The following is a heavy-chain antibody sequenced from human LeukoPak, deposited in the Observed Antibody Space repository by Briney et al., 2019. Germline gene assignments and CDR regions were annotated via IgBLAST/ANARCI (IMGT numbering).Heavy chain of an antibody. CDR1: GYSISSGYY. J-gene: IGHJ4*02. Sequence: SETLSLTCAVSGYSISSGYYWGWIRQPPGKGLEWIGSIYHSGRTYYNPSLKSRVTISVDTSKNQFSLKLSSVTAADTAVYYCARAPGFDYFDYWGQGTLVTVSS. CDR3: ARAPGFDYFDY. V-gene: IGHV4-38-2*01. CDR2: IYHSGRT.